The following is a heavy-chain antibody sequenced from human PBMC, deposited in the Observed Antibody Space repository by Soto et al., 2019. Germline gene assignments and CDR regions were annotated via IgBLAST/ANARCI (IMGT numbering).Heavy chain of an antibody. CDR1: GGSISSGDYY. CDR2: IYSSGST. D-gene: IGHD4-4*01. V-gene: IGHV4-30-4*01. J-gene: IGHJ4*02. CDR3: ARDQGVVTTGGDS. Sequence: QVQLQESGPGLVKPSETLSLSCTVSGGSISSGDYYWSWIRQPPGKGLEWIGYIYSSGSTNYNPSLKSRVDISIDTSKNQFSLKLSSVNAADTAVYDCARDQGVVTTGGDSGGQGTLVTVSS.